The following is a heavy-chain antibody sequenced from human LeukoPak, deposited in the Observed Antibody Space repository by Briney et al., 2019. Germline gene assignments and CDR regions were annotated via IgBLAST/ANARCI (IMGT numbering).Heavy chain of an antibody. CDR1: GYSFTSYW. CDR3: ARHKGRGLVVVRFFDY. D-gene: IGHD2-2*01. CDR2: IYPGDSDT. V-gene: IGHV5-51*01. J-gene: IGHJ4*02. Sequence: GESLKISCKGSGYSFTSYWIGWVRQMPGKGLERMGIIYPGDSDTRYSPSFQGQVTISAHKSISTAYLQWSSLKASDTAMYYCARHKGRGLVVVRFFDYWGQGTLVTVSS.